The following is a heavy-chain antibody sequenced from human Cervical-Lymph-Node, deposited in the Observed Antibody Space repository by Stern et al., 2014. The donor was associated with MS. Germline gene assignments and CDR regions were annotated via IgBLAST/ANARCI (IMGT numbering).Heavy chain of an antibody. J-gene: IGHJ5*02. CDR1: GGSISSSGYY. Sequence: VQLVESGPGLVKPSQTLSLTCTVSGGSISSSGYYWSWIRQPADKGLEWIGRIHDSGSTYYNPSLKSRVTISMDTAKNQFSLKLTSVTAEDTAVYYCATTRWDLFTWNWFDPWGQGTLVTVSS. CDR3: ATTRWDLFTWNWFDP. V-gene: IGHV4-61*02. D-gene: IGHD1-26*01. CDR2: IHDSGST.